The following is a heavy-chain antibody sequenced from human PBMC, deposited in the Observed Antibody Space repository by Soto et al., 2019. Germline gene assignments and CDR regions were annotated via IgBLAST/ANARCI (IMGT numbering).Heavy chain of an antibody. CDR1: CGSFSGYY. CDR2: INHSVIT. CDR3: ARFGDHLI. Sequence: PSETLSLTCAVYCGSFSGYYWSWIRQPPGNGLYCIGEINHSVITNXXPSLKSRXXISVDTSKNHXSLKLXPVTAADTAVYYCARFGDHLIWGQGTLVTVSS. V-gene: IGHV4-34*01. J-gene: IGHJ4*02. D-gene: IGHD4-17*01.